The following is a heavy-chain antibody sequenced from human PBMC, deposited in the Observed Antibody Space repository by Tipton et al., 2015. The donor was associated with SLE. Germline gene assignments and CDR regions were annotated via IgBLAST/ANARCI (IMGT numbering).Heavy chain of an antibody. CDR1: GYSISSGYY. J-gene: IGHJ5*02. V-gene: IGHV4-61*01. Sequence: TLSLTCAVSGYSISSGYYWSWIRQPPGKGLEWIGYIYYSGSTNYNPSLKSRVTISVDTSKNQFSLKLTSVTAADTAVYYCARDRHEEYNWFDPWGQGTLVTVSS. CDR3: ARDRHEEYNWFDP. CDR2: IYYSGST.